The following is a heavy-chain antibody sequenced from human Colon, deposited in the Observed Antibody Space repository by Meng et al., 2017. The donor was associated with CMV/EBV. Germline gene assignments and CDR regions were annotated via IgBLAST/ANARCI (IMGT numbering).Heavy chain of an antibody. J-gene: IGHJ4*02. Sequence: CAVYSAALSRYYCSWVRQPPGRGPEWIGEINHSESTNYNPSLKSRVTMSVDSFRNQCSLKLNSVTAADTAVYFCARRVGSGKYYFDYWSQGSLVTVSS. CDR1: SAALSRYY. D-gene: IGHD3-16*01. CDR3: ARRVGSGKYYFDY. CDR2: INHSEST. V-gene: IGHV4-34*01.